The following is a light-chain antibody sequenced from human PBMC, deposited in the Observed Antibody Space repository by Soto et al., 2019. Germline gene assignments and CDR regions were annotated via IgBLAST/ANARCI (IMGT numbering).Light chain of an antibody. Sequence: DIQMTQSPSSLSASVGDRVTITCRASQSISSYLNWYQQKPGKAPKLLIYAASSLQSGVPSRFSGSGSGIDFTLTISSLQPEDFATYYCQQSYSTPLLTFGGGTKVEIK. V-gene: IGKV1-39*01. J-gene: IGKJ4*01. CDR2: AAS. CDR3: QQSYSTPLLT. CDR1: QSISSY.